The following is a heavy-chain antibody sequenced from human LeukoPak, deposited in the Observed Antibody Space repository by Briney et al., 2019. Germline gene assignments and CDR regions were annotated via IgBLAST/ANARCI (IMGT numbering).Heavy chain of an antibody. CDR2: MYHNGST. Sequence: SESLSLTCGVSGGSFSGYYWNWIRQAPGRGLEWIGEMYHNGSTNYSPSLKSRVTISGDTSTSQSSLRVSSLPAAATAVFSFARALRITRRRGYSYVPPSNVALDVWGHGTTVTVSS. CDR1: GGSFSGYY. CDR3: ARALRITRRRGYSYVPPSNVALDV. D-gene: IGHD5-18*01. J-gene: IGHJ6*02. V-gene: IGHV4-34*01.